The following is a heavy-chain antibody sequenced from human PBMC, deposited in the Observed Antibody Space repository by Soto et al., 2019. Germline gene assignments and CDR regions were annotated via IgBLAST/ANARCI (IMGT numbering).Heavy chain of an antibody. CDR2: ISRSGST. V-gene: IGHV4-34*01. Sequence: QVQLQQWGAGLLKPSETLSLTCAVSGGSLGGFHWSWIRQPPGKGLEWIGEISRSGSTNYGPSLKRRFTMSMDTSRNQVSLNLSSVTDADTAVYYCARGRTAALIETRLFRVLFDLWGHGNLVTVSS. CDR1: GGSLGGFH. CDR3: ARGRTAALIETRLFRVLFDL. J-gene: IGHJ4*01. D-gene: IGHD3-10*01.